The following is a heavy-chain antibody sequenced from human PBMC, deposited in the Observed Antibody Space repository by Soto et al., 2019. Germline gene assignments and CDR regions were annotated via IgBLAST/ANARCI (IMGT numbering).Heavy chain of an antibody. D-gene: IGHD2-2*02. Sequence: ASVKVSCKASGYTFTGYYMHWVRQAPGQGLEWMGWINPNSGSTNYAQKFQGWVTMTRDTSISTAYMELSRLRSDDTAVYYCAREQSGRGYCSSTSCYIVIPAFDIWGQGTMVTVSS. V-gene: IGHV1-2*04. J-gene: IGHJ3*02. CDR1: GYTFTGYY. CDR3: AREQSGRGYCSSTSCYIVIPAFDI. CDR2: INPNSGST.